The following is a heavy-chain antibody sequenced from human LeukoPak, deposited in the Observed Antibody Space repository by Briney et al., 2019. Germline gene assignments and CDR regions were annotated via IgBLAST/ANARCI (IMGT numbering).Heavy chain of an antibody. J-gene: IGHJ4*02. CDR3: ARDFGGYDFFFDY. CDR2: ISSSGSTI. V-gene: IGHV3-48*03. CDR1: GFTFSSYE. Sequence: GGSLRLSCAASGFTFSSYEMNWDRQAPGKGLEWVSYISSSGSTIYYADSVKGRFTISRDNAKNSLYLQMNRLRAEDTAVYYCARDFGGYDFFFDYWGQGTLVTVSS. D-gene: IGHD5-12*01.